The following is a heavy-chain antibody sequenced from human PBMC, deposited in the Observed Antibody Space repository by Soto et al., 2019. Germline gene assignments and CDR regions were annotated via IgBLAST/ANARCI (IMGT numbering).Heavy chain of an antibody. V-gene: IGHV1-18*01. CDR3: AIVDRACSGGACPQWFLP. Sequence: ASVKVSCKASGSISDNYAIAWFRQAPGQGLEWMGWITKYNGDTNTNYAQNFQGRVALTTDTSTSTAYMDLRSLTSGDTAIYYCAIVDRACSGGACPQWFLPWDPAPLVTVS. CDR2: ITKYNGDT. D-gene: IGHD2-21*02. J-gene: IGHJ5*02. CDR1: GSISDNYA.